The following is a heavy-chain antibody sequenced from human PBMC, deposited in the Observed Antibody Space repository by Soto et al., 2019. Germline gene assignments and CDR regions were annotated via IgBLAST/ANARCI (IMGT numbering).Heavy chain of an antibody. CDR2: ISWNSAMI. J-gene: IGHJ4*02. V-gene: IGHV3-9*01. CDR3: ANDNRADRGAFDY. CDR1: GFTFDDFA. D-gene: IGHD3-10*01. Sequence: EVQLVESGGGLVQPGRSLRLSCAASGFTFDDFAMHWVRQAPGKGLEWVSGISWNSAMIGYADSVKGRFTISRDNAKNSLYLQMNSLRPEDTALYFCANDNRADRGAFDYWGQGTLVSVFS.